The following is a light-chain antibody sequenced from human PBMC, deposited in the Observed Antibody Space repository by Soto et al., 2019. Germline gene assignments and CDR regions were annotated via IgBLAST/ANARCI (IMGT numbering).Light chain of an antibody. J-gene: IGKJ1*01. CDR3: QQYNNWAPWA. Sequence: DIVVSHSPATLSVSPRERATLSCMVIQCVSCTLAWYQQKSVQAPRLLIYGAFTRASSIPSRFSGSGSGTEFTLTIRRLQSEDFAVYYCQQYNNWAPWAFGQGTKGAIK. CDR1: QCVSCT. CDR2: GAF. V-gene: IGKV3-15*01.